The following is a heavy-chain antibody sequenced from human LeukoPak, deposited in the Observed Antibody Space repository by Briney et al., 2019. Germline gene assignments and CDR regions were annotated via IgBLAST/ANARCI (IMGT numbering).Heavy chain of an antibody. Sequence: GGSLRLSCAASGFTFSDYYMSWIRQAPGKGLEWVSYISSSGSTTYYADSVKGRFTISRDNAKNSLYLQMNSLRAEDTAVYYCARQVWSGWSREFDYWGQGALVTVSS. CDR2: ISSSGSTT. D-gene: IGHD6-19*01. J-gene: IGHJ4*02. CDR1: GFTFSDYY. V-gene: IGHV3-11*01. CDR3: ARQVWSGWSREFDY.